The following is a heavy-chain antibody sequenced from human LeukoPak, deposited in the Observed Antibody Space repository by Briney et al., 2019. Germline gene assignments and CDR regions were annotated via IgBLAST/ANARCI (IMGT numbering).Heavy chain of an antibody. D-gene: IGHD5/OR15-5a*01. CDR2: IIPMFGAP. Sequence: GASVKVSCKASGGTFNTYAFNWVRQAPGQGLEWMGGIIPMFGAPNYAQRFQGRVTITTDESTSTAYMALSSLRSEDTAVYYCARGTSVSHFDSWGQGTLVTVSS. J-gene: IGHJ4*02. CDR3: ARGTSVSHFDS. V-gene: IGHV1-69*05. CDR1: GGTFNTYA.